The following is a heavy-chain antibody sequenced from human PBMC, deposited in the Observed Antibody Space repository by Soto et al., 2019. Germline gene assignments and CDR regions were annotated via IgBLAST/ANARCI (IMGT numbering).Heavy chain of an antibody. D-gene: IGHD6-19*01. Sequence: GGALRLSSEASGFTFSNYYMSGIGQAPGKGLEWFSYISSTGRTIYYADSVKGRFTVSRDNAQNSLSLKLNSLRVEDTAVYYCARSYSSGWEFDYWGQGTQVTVSS. V-gene: IGHV3-11*01. J-gene: IGHJ4*02. CDR1: GFTFSNYY. CDR3: ARSYSSGWEFDY. CDR2: ISSTGRTI.